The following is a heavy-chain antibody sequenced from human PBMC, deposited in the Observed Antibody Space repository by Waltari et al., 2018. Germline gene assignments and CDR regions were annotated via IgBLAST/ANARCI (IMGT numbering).Heavy chain of an antibody. CDR3: ARRLPSKYYDFGSGYYTYWFDP. J-gene: IGHJ5*02. CDR2: MNPNSGNT. D-gene: IGHD3-3*01. V-gene: IGHV1-8*01. Sequence: QVQLVQSGAEVKKPGASVQVSCKASGYTFTSYDINWLRPAPGQGLAWMGWMNPNSGNTGYAKKCQGRVTMTRNTSISTAYMELRSLRSEDTAVYYCARRLPSKYYDFGSGYYTYWFDPWGQGTLVTVSS. CDR1: GYTFTSYD.